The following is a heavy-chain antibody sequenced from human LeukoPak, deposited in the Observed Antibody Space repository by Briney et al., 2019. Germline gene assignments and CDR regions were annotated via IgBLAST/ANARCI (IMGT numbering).Heavy chain of an antibody. J-gene: IGHJ4*02. Sequence: KPSETLSLTCTVSDYSISSGYGYYWSWIRQPPGKGLEWIGNIYHSGITYYNHFNSSLKSRVTISIDTSKNQFSLRLTSVTAADTAVYFCATLVSTRYYFDYWGQGTLVTVSS. CDR1: DYSISSGYGYY. CDR3: ATLVSTRYYFDY. V-gene: IGHV4-38-2*02. CDR2: IYHSGIT. D-gene: IGHD5/OR15-5a*01.